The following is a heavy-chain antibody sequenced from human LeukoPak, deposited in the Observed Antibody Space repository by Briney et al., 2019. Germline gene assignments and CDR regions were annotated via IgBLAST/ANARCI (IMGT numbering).Heavy chain of an antibody. V-gene: IGHV4-39*01. Sequence: PSETLSLTCTVSGGSISTSAFYWGWIRQPPGKGLEWIGSIYDSGNEFYNPSLKSRVTISADTSKNQFSLKLNSLTAADTAMYYCARQISDYYYYYMDVWGEGITVTVSS. CDR1: GGSISTSAFY. D-gene: IGHD2/OR15-2a*01. CDR3: ARQISDYYYYYMDV. J-gene: IGHJ6*03. CDR2: IYDSGNE.